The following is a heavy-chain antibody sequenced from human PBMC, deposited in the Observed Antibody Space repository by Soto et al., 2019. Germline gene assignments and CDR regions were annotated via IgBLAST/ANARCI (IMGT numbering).Heavy chain of an antibody. V-gene: IGHV4-4*02. J-gene: IGHJ4*02. CDR2: IYHSGST. Sequence: SETLSLTCAVSGGSISSSNWWSWGRQPPGKGLEWIGEIYHSGSTNYNPSLKSRVTISVDKSKNQFSLKLSSVTAADTAVYYCARDDSGSSGWYGTYWGQGTLVTVSS. CDR3: ARDDSGSSGWYGTY. D-gene: IGHD6-19*01. CDR1: GGSISSSNW.